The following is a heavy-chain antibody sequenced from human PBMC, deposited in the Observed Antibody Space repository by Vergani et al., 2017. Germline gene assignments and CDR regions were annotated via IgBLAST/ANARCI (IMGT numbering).Heavy chain of an antibody. Sequence: QVQLQQWGAGLLKPSETLSLTCAVYGGSFSGYYWSWIRQPPGKGLEWFGEINHSGSTNYNPSLKSRVTISVDTSKNQFSLKLSSVTAADTAVYYCARGGYCSSTSCYTGGDFDYWGQGTLVTVSS. CDR3: ARGGYCSSTSCYTGGDFDY. V-gene: IGHV4-34*01. J-gene: IGHJ4*02. CDR2: INHSGST. CDR1: GGSFSGYY. D-gene: IGHD2-2*02.